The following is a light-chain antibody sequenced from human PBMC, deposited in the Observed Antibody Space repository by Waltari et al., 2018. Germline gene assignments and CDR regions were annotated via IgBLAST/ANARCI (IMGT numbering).Light chain of an antibody. V-gene: IGKV3-11*01. CDR1: ESISSY. CDR2: DVS. Sequence: ETVLTQSPATLSLSPGERATLSCRASESISSYLAWYQQKPGQAPRLLIYDVSNRATGIPARFSGSGSGTDFTLTISSLETEDFALYYCQQRHSWPLTFGGGTRIEIK. CDR3: QQRHSWPLT. J-gene: IGKJ4*01.